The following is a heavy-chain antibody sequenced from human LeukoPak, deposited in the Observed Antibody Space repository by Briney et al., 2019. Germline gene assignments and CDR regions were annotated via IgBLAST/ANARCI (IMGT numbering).Heavy chain of an antibody. Sequence: ASETLSLTCAVSGYSISSGSYWGWIRQPPGKGLEWIGSIYHSGSTYYNPSLKSRVTISVDTSKNQFSLKLSSVTAADTAVYYCAAYCSGGSCYSDSDYWGQGTLVTVSS. J-gene: IGHJ4*02. CDR2: IYHSGST. CDR3: AAYCSGGSCYSDSDY. CDR1: GYSISSGSY. V-gene: IGHV4-38-2*01. D-gene: IGHD2-15*01.